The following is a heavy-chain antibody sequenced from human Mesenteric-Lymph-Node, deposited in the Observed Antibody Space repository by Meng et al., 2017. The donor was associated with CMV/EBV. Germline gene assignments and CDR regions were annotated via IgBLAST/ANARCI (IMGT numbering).Heavy chain of an antibody. V-gene: IGHV3-53*05. D-gene: IGHD4-11*01. CDR1: GFTVSSNF. J-gene: IGHJ3*02. CDR3: ARAARNYAYDAFDI. Sequence: GESLKISCAASGFTVSSNFMSWVRQAPGKGLEWVSVIYRDGNTYYADSLKGRFTISRDNSKNTLYLQMNSLRPEDTAVYYCARAARNYAYDAFDIWGQGTMVTVSS. CDR2: IYRDGNT.